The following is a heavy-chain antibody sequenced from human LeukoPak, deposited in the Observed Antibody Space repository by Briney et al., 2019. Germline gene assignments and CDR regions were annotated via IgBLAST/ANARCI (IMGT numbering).Heavy chain of an antibody. CDR2: ISSSSSYI. CDR3: ARGRVTMVRGATHYYYYGMDV. CDR1: GFTFSSYS. Sequence: AGGSLRLFCAASGFTFSSYSMNWVRQAPGKGLEWVSSISSSSSYIYYADSVKGRFTISRDNAKNSLYLQMNSLRAEDTAVYYCARGRVTMVRGATHYYYYGMDVWGQGTTVTVSS. V-gene: IGHV3-21*01. J-gene: IGHJ6*02. D-gene: IGHD3-10*01.